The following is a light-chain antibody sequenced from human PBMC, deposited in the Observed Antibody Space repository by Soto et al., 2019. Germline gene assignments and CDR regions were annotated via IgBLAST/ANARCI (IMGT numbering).Light chain of an antibody. J-gene: IGLJ1*01. Sequence: SVLPQPASGTGSPGQSITISCTGTSSDVGGYNYVSWYQQHPGKAPKLMIYGVSNRPSGVSNRFSGSKSGNTASLTISGLQAEDEADYYCSSYTSSSTLSYVFGTGTKVTVL. CDR1: SSDVGGYNY. CDR3: SSYTSSSTLSYV. CDR2: GVS. V-gene: IGLV2-14*01.